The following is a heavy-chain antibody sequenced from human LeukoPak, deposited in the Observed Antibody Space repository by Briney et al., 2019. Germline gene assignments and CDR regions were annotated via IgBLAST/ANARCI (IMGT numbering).Heavy chain of an antibody. V-gene: IGHV1-2*02. D-gene: IGHD3-10*01. J-gene: IGHJ5*02. CDR1: GFTLTDY. CDR2: IKPNSGDT. CDR3: ARDLPPALGSGSGNWFDP. Sequence: ASVKVSCKASGFTLTDYIHWVRQDPRQGLQWMGWIKPNSGDTDYAQKFQGRVTMTRDTSISTVYMELSSLRSDDTAVYYCARDLPPALGSGSGNWFDPWGQGTLVTVSS.